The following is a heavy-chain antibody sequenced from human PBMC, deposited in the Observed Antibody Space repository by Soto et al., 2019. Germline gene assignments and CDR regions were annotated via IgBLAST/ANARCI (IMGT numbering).Heavy chain of an antibody. CDR2: IYYSGST. D-gene: IGHD6-19*01. CDR3: ARDRYSSSHWFDP. CDR1: GGSISSYY. J-gene: IGHJ5*02. V-gene: IGHV4-59*01. Sequence: PSETLSLTCTVSGGSISSYYWSWIRQPPGKGLEWIGYIYYSGSTNYNPSLKSRVTISVDTSKNQFSLKLSSVTAADTAVYYCARDRYSSSHWFDPWGQGTLVTVSS.